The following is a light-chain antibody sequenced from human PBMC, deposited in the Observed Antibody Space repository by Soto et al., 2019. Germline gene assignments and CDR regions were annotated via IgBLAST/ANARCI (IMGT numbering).Light chain of an antibody. CDR3: SSFTRIVGL. Sequence: QSVLTQPASVSGSPGQTITISCTGAVSEVAAYTYVSWYQQHPGKGPKLIIYDVSNRPLGVSNRFSGSKSGTTASLTISGLRAEDEADYYCSSFTRIVGLFGGGTKLTVL. J-gene: IGLJ3*02. CDR1: VSEVAAYTY. V-gene: IGLV2-14*01. CDR2: DVS.